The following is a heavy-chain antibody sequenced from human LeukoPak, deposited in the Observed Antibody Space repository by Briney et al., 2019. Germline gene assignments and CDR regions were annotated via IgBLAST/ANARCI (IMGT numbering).Heavy chain of an antibody. J-gene: IGHJ3*02. CDR3: ARDRDYGDAAFDI. Sequence: SETLSLTCAVYGGSFSGYYWSWIRQHPGKGLEWIGYIYYSGSTYYNPSLKSRVTISVDTSKNQFSLKLSSVTAADTAVYYCARDRDYGDAAFDIWGQGTMVTVSS. CDR1: GGSFSGYY. D-gene: IGHD4-17*01. CDR2: IYYSGST. V-gene: IGHV4-31*11.